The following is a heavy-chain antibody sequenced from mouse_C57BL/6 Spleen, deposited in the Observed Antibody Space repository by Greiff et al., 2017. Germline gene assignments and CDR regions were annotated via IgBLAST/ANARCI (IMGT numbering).Heavy chain of an antibody. CDR3: ARRSSIYYAMDY. V-gene: IGHV1-80*01. Sequence: VQLQQSGAELVKPGASVKISCKASGYAFSSYWMNWVKQRPGKGLEWIGQIYPGDGDTNYNGKFKGKATLTADKSSSTAYMQLISLTSEDSAVYFCARRSSIYYAMDYWGQGTSVTVSS. J-gene: IGHJ4*01. CDR1: GYAFSSYW. CDR2: IYPGDGDT. D-gene: IGHD1-1*01.